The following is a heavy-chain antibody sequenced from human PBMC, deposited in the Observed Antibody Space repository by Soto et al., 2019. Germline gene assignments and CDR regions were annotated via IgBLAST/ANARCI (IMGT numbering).Heavy chain of an antibody. Sequence: GGSLRLSCAASGFTFSSYAMSWVRQAPGKGLEWVSAISGSGGSTYYADSVKGRFTISRDNSKNTLYLQMNSLRAEDTAVYYCAKDLVPGYCSGGSCYGPFYYYYGMDVWGQGTTVTVSS. CDR1: GFTFSSYA. D-gene: IGHD2-15*01. V-gene: IGHV3-23*01. CDR3: AKDLVPGYCSGGSCYGPFYYYYGMDV. CDR2: ISGSGGST. J-gene: IGHJ6*02.